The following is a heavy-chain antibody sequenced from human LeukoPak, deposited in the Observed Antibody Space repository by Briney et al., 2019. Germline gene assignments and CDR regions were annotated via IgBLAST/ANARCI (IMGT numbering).Heavy chain of an antibody. CDR3: AGSSGWLFDY. J-gene: IGHJ4*02. V-gene: IGHV3-7*01. Sequence: GGSLRLSCVGTGFTFNNYWMNWVRQAPGKGLEWVANKKEDESEIYYVDSVQGRFTISRDNTKNSVYLQMNSLRAEDTAVYYCAGSSGWLFDYWGQGTLVAVSS. CDR1: GFTFNNYW. D-gene: IGHD6-19*01. CDR2: KKEDESEI.